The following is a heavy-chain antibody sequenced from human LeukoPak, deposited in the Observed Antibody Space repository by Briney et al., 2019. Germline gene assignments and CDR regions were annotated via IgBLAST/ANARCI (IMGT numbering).Heavy chain of an antibody. CDR2: ISSPTSNI. CDR1: GFSCSSYS. Sequence: GGSLRLSCAASGFSCSSYSFNWVRQAPGKGLEWISYISSPTSNIHYADSVKGRFTISRDNAKNSLFLQMNSLRVDDTAVYYCAREGREYSYDYWGQGTLVTVSS. CDR3: AREGREYSYDY. V-gene: IGHV3-48*01. D-gene: IGHD5-18*01. J-gene: IGHJ4*02.